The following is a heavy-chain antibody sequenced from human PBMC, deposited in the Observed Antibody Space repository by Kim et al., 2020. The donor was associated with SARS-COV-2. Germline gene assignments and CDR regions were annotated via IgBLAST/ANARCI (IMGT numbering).Heavy chain of an antibody. V-gene: IGHV1-69*13. Sequence: SVKVSCKASGGTFSSYAISWVRQAPGQGLEWMGGIIPIFGTANYAQKFQGRVTITADESTSTAYMELSSLRSEDTAVYYCARGPPYCGGDCWGSYNWFDPWGQGTLVTVSS. CDR2: IIPIFGTA. CDR3: ARGPPYCGGDCWGSYNWFDP. D-gene: IGHD2-21*02. CDR1: GGTFSSYA. J-gene: IGHJ5*02.